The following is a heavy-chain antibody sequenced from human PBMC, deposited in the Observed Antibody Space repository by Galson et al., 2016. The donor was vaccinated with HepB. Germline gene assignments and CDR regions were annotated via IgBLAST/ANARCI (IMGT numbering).Heavy chain of an antibody. CDR1: GGSLTGTNYY. V-gene: IGHV4-39*01. D-gene: IGHD2-15*01. CDR3: ASRSLLGRGYYFDY. Sequence: SETLSLTCSVSGGSLTGTNYYWGWIRQPPGKALEWIGTMYYGGSTHYNPSLERRVTISVDKSRNQLSLMLTSVTAADTAVFFCASRSLLGRGYYFDYWGHGTLVAVSS. CDR2: MYYGGST. J-gene: IGHJ4*01.